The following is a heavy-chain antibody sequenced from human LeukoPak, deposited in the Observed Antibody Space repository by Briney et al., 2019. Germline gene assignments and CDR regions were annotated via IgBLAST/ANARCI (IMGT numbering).Heavy chain of an antibody. Sequence: PSETLSLTCDVYGGSLSGYYWSWIRQPPGKGLEWIGEINQRGSTNCNPSLKGRVTISVDATKNQYSLKLSSVTAADTAVYYCARLGTSCYRGCRWFDPWGQGTLVTVSS. V-gene: IGHV4-34*01. CDR2: INQRGST. CDR1: GGSLSGYY. J-gene: IGHJ5*02. D-gene: IGHD2-2*02. CDR3: ARLGTSCYRGCRWFDP.